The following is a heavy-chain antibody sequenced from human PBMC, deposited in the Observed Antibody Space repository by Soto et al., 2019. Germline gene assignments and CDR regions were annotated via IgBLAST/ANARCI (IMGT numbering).Heavy chain of an antibody. J-gene: IGHJ6*02. CDR1: GFTFSSYA. V-gene: IGHV3-30-3*01. CDR3: ARDLAPYSSGWLSLYYYYGMDV. Sequence: HPGGSLRLSCAASGFTFSSYAMHWVRQAPGKGLEWVAVISYDGSNKYYADSVKGRFTISRDNSKNTLYLQMNSLRAEDTAVYYCARDLAPYSSGWLSLYYYYGMDVWGQGTTVTVSS. D-gene: IGHD6-19*01. CDR2: ISYDGSNK.